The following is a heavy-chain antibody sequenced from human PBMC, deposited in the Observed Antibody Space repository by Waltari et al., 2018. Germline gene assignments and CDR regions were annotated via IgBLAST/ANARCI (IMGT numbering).Heavy chain of an antibody. CDR2: INHSGST. CDR1: GGSFSGYY. CDR3: ARIAAAGTGFDP. V-gene: IGHV4-34*01. J-gene: IGHJ5*02. Sequence: QVQLQQWGAGLLKPSETLSLTCAVYGGSFSGYYWSWIRQPPGKGLEWIGEINHSGSTNYTPSLKSRVTISVDTSKNQFSLKLSSVTAADTAVYYCARIAAAGTGFDPWGQGTLVTVSS. D-gene: IGHD6-13*01.